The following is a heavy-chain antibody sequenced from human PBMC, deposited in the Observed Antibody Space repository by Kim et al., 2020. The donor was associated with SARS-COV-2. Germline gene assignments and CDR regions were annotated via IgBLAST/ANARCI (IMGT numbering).Heavy chain of an antibody. V-gene: IGHV3-30*18. CDR1: GFSFSTYG. D-gene: IGHD5-18*01. CDR3: AKDSSRFTSGSQYFFDY. CDR2: MSYDGSNK. J-gene: IGHJ4*02. Sequence: GGSLRLSCAASGFSFSTYGMHWVRQAAGKGLQWVAVMSYDGSNKYYVDSVKGRFTISRDNSRNTLYLQMNSLRPEDTAVYFCAKDSSRFTSGSQYFFDYWGRGTLVIVPS.